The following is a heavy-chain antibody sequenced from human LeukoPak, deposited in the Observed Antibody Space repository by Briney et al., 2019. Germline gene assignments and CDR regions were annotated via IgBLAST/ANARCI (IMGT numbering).Heavy chain of an antibody. J-gene: IGHJ4*02. CDR2: ISSSSSYI. CDR1: GFTFSSYS. Sequence: KPGGSLRLSCAASGFTFSSYSMNWVRQAPGKGLEWVSSISSSSSYIYYADSVKGRFTISRDNAKNSLYLQMNSLRAEDTAVYYCTSRVVVPAAISDYWGQGTLVTVSS. D-gene: IGHD2-2*01. CDR3: TSRVVVPAAISDY. V-gene: IGHV3-21*04.